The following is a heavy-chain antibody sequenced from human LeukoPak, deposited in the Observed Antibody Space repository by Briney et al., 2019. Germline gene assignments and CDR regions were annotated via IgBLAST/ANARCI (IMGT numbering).Heavy chain of an antibody. D-gene: IGHD6-19*01. V-gene: IGHV4-34*01. Sequence: SETLSLTCGVYGGSFSGYYCSWIRQPPGKGLEWIGEINHSGSTNYNPSLKSRVTLSVDKSKNQLSLKVNSVTAADTAVYYCVANGWYSLEHWGQGTLVIVSS. J-gene: IGHJ1*01. CDR2: INHSGST. CDR1: GGSFSGYY. CDR3: VANGWYSLEH.